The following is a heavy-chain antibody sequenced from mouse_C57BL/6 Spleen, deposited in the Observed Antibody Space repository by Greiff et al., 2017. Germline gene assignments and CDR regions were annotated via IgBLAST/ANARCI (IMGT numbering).Heavy chain of an antibody. Sequence: VQLQQSGAELVRPGASVKLSCTASGFNIKDDYMHWVKQRPEQGLEWIGWIDPENGDTEYASKFQGKATITADTSSNTAYLQLRSLTSEDTAVYYCTTLTGTSYFDDWGQGTTLTVAS. V-gene: IGHV14-4*01. J-gene: IGHJ2*01. D-gene: IGHD4-1*01. CDR2: IDPENGDT. CDR3: TTLTGTSYFDD. CDR1: GFNIKDDY.